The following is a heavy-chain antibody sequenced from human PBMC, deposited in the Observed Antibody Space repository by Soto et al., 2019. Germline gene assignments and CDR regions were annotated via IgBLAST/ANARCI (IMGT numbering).Heavy chain of an antibody. CDR3: ARDAYYYGSGSYYYYYYYMDV. Sequence: SETLSLTCPVSGGSISSYYWSWIRQPPGKGLEWIGYIYYSGSTNYNPSLKSRVTISVDTSKNQFSLKLSSVTAADTAVYYCARDAYYYGSGSYYYYYYYMDVWGKGTTVTVSS. J-gene: IGHJ6*03. D-gene: IGHD3-10*01. CDR2: IYYSGST. V-gene: IGHV4-59*01. CDR1: GGSISSYY.